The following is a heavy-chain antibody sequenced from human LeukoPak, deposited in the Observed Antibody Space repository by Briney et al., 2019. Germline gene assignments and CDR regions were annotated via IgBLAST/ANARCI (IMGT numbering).Heavy chain of an antibody. J-gene: IGHJ4*02. CDR2: ISGGGGST. Sequence: GGSLRLSCAASGFTFSSYAMSWVRQAPGKGLEWVSAISGGGGSTYYADSVKGRFTISRDNSKNTLYLQMNSLRAEDTAVYYCAKDPNPYYVVDYYDCSGPFDYWGQGTLVTVSS. CDR3: AKDPNPYYVVDYYDCSGPFDY. D-gene: IGHD3-22*01. V-gene: IGHV3-23*01. CDR1: GFTFSSYA.